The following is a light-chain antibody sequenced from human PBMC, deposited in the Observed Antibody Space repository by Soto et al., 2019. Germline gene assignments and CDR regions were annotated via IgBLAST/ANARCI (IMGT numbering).Light chain of an antibody. CDR1: SSDVGGYNY. J-gene: IGLJ1*01. Sequence: QSALTQPRSVSGSPGQSVTISCTGTSSDVGGYNYVSWYQQHPGKAPKLMIYDVTTRPSGVPDRFSGSKSGNTASLTISGLQAEDEADYYCSSHAGSSVVFGTGTKLPS. CDR3: SSHAGSSVV. CDR2: DVT. V-gene: IGLV2-11*01.